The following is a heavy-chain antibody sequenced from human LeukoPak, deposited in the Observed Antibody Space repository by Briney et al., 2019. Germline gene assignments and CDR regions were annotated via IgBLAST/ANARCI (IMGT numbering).Heavy chain of an antibody. Sequence: GTLRLSCAASGFSFDTYSMNWFRQAPGKGLEWVAYISFSSTTIFYADSVKGRFTISRDNSKNTLYLQMNSLRAEDTAVYYCAKGSGYDTDFDYWGQGTLVTVSS. V-gene: IGHV3-48*01. CDR2: ISFSSTTI. J-gene: IGHJ4*02. D-gene: IGHD3-9*01. CDR3: AKGSGYDTDFDY. CDR1: GFSFDTYS.